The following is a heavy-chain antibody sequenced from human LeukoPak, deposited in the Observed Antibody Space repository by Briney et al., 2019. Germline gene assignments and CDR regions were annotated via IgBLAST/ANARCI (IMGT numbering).Heavy chain of an antibody. Sequence: GGSLRLSCAASGFTFIDYDMHWVRQVIGKGLEWVSAIGIRGDTHYSGSVKGRFTISRDNSKNMLYLQMDSLRLEDTAVYYCATDADGNKNFWSGANLRGNYMDVWGKGATVPVSS. CDR3: ATDADGNKNFWSGANLRGNYMDV. CDR1: GFTFIDYD. D-gene: IGHD3-3*01. J-gene: IGHJ6*03. CDR2: IGIRGDT. V-gene: IGHV3-13*01.